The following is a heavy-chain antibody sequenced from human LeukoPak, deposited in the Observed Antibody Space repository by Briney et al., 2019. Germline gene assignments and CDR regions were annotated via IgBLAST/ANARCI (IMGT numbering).Heavy chain of an antibody. D-gene: IGHD6-6*01. Sequence: GGSLRLSCAASGFTFSNYAMHWVRQAPGKGLEWVAVISYDGSNKYYADSVKGRFTISRDNSKNTLYLQMNNLRPEDTAVHYCARTAARRFDYWGQGTLVTVSS. CDR2: ISYDGSNK. J-gene: IGHJ4*02. CDR3: ARTAARRFDY. CDR1: GFTFSNYA. V-gene: IGHV3-30-3*01.